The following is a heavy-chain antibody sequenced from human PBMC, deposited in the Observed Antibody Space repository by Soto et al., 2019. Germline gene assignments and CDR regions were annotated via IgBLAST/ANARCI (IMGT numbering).Heavy chain of an antibody. CDR3: ARDRDAYCSKGIGSGPYFDY. CDR1: GFTFSTYS. Sequence: EVQLVESGGGLVQPGGSLRLSCAASGFTFSTYSINWVRQAPGKGLEWISYISDNSSVIYYADAVKGRFTIFRDKAKNSLYLQMNSLRDEDTAVYYCARDRDAYCSKGIGSGPYFDYWGQGTLVTVSS. V-gene: IGHV3-48*02. CDR2: ISDNSSVI. J-gene: IGHJ4*02. D-gene: IGHD2-21*01.